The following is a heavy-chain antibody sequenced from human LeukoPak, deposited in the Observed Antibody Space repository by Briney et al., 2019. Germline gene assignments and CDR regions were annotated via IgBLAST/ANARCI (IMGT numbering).Heavy chain of an antibody. Sequence: SETLSLTCTVSGRSDSSASYYWSWIRQLPGKGLEWIGYIYYNGSTYYNPSLKSRVTISVDTSKNQFSLKLSSVTAADTAVYYCARGIWDSGYDRTGPPGYWGQGTLVTVSS. CDR2: IYYNGST. CDR3: ARGIWDSGYDRTGPPGY. D-gene: IGHD5-12*01. V-gene: IGHV4-30-4*01. J-gene: IGHJ4*02. CDR1: GRSDSSASYY.